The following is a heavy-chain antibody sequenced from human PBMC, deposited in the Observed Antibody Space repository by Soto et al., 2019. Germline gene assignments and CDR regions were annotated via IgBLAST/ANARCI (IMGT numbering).Heavy chain of an antibody. D-gene: IGHD3-3*01. V-gene: IGHV4-59*01. CDR1: DGSIRSYY. Sequence: SETLSLTCTVSDGSIRSYYWSWIRQPPGKGLEWIGYIYQSGTTTYNPSLKSRVTMSIDTSKNQVSLKLSSLTAADTAVYYCAREDTRWFDPWGQGSLVTVSS. CDR3: AREDTRWFDP. CDR2: IYQSGTT. J-gene: IGHJ5*02.